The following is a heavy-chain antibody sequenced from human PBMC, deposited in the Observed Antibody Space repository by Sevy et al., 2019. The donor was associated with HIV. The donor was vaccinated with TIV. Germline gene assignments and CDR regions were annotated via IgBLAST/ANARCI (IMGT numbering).Heavy chain of an antibody. D-gene: IGHD2-21*01. J-gene: IGHJ4*02. CDR1: GLIFSDYY. CDR2: ISSGNTYT. CDR3: ARLRVIASAPYYFDY. Sequence: GGSLRLSCAASGLIFSDYYMGWVRQAPGKGLEWVADISSGNTYTNYADSVKGRFTISRDNAKKSLYLQMNTLRAEDKAVYYCARLRVIASAPYYFDYWGQGALVTVSS. V-gene: IGHV3-11*06.